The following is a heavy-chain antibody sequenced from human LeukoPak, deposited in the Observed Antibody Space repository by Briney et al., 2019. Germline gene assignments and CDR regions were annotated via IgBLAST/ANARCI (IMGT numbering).Heavy chain of an antibody. CDR3: ARGDPFDY. J-gene: IGHJ4*02. V-gene: IGHV4-38-2*02. Sequence: SETLSLTCTVSGGSISSYYWGWIRQPPGKGLEWIGSIYHSGSTYYNPSLKSRVTISVDTSKNQFSLKLSSVTAADTAVYYCARGDPFDYWGQGTLVTVSS. CDR2: IYHSGST. D-gene: IGHD3-16*01. CDR1: GGSISSYY.